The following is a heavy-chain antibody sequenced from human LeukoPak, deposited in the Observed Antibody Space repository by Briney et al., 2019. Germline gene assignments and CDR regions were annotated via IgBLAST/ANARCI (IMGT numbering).Heavy chain of an antibody. CDR2: INAGNGNT. CDR1: GYTFTSYA. V-gene: IGHV1-3*01. D-gene: IGHD1-1*01. Sequence: ASVKVSCKASGYTFTSYAMHWVRQAPGQRLEWMGWINAGNGNTKHSQKFQGRVTITRDTSASTAYMELNSLRSEDTAVYYCARGSWTNWGQGTLVTVSS. J-gene: IGHJ4*02. CDR3: ARGSWTN.